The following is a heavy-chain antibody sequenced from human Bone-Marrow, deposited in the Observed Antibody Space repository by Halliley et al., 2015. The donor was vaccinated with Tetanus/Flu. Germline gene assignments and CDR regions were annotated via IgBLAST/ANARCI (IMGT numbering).Heavy chain of an antibody. CDR3: AKEFYSSGYYYYYYGMDV. V-gene: IGHV3-9*01. J-gene: IGHJ6*02. CDR1: GFNFGDYG. CDR2: IGGNSDTI. Sequence: CAASGFNFGDYGMHWVRQVPGKGLEWVSSIGGNSDTIGYADSVRGRFTISRDNAKKSLYLQINSLRGEDTAIYYCAKEFYSSGYYYYYYGMDVWGQGTAVTVSS. D-gene: IGHD6-25*01.